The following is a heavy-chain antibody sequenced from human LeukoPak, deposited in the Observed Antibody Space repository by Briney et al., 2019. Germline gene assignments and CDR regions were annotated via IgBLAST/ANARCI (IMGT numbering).Heavy chain of an antibody. V-gene: IGHV4-39*07. Sequence: SETLSLTCTVSGGSISSSSYYWGWIRQPPGKGLEWIGSIYYSGSTYYNPSLKSRVTISVDTSKNQFSLKLSSVTAADTAVYYCARDWGYSGYVDYWGQGTLVTVSS. J-gene: IGHJ4*02. CDR1: GGSISSSSYY. CDR3: ARDWGYSGYVDY. D-gene: IGHD5-12*01. CDR2: IYYSGST.